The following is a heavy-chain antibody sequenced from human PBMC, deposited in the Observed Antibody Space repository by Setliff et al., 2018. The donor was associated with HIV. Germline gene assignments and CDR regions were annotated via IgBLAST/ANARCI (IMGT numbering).Heavy chain of an antibody. Sequence: ASVKVSCKASGYTFTGYFIHWGRQAPGQGLEWMGRINPNTGDTNYAQKFQDRVTMTRDTSINTAYMELSRLRSDDTAVYYCAREYDVLTGYYISAFDIWGQGTMVTVSS. V-gene: IGHV1-2*06. CDR1: GYTFTGYF. CDR2: INPNTGDT. D-gene: IGHD3-9*01. J-gene: IGHJ3*02. CDR3: AREYDVLTGYYISAFDI.